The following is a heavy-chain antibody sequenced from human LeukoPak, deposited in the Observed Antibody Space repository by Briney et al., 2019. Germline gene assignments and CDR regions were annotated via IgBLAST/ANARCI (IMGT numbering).Heavy chain of an antibody. CDR3: ARGYIRDYFDY. CDR1: GFTFSSYE. D-gene: IGHD5-18*01. CDR2: ISSSGSAI. J-gene: IGHJ4*02. V-gene: IGHV3-48*03. Sequence: GGSLRLSCAASGFTFSSYEMNRVRQAPGKGLEWVSYISSSGSAIYYADSVKGRFIVSRDNAKNSLYLQMNSLRAEDTAVYYCARGYIRDYFDYWGQGTLVTVSS.